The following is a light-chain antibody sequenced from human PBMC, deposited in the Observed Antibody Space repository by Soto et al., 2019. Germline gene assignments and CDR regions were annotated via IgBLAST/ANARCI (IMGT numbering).Light chain of an antibody. CDR3: QQFSSSPLT. J-gene: IGKJ4*01. V-gene: IGKV3-20*01. CDR1: QSISRY. Sequence: IVLTQSPGTLSLSPGERTTLSCRASQSISRYLAWYQQKPGQAPRLLIYGASSRATGPPDRFSGSGSGTDFTLTINRLEPEDFAVYYCQQFSSSPLTFGGGTKVDI. CDR2: GAS.